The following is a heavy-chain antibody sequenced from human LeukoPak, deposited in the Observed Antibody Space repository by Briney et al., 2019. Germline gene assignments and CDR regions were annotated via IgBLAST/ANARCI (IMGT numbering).Heavy chain of an antibody. CDR2: IYYSGST. J-gene: IGHJ4*02. V-gene: IGHV4-39*01. CDR3: ATRLLRYSDSLSPA. D-gene: IGHD3-9*01. CDR1: GGSVSSSSYH. Sequence: SETLSLTCTVSGGSVSSSSYHWGWIRQPPGKGLEWIWSIYYSGSTYFNPSLKSRVTISVDTSKNQFSLKLSSVTAADTAVYYCATRLLRYSDSLSPAWGQGTLVTVSS.